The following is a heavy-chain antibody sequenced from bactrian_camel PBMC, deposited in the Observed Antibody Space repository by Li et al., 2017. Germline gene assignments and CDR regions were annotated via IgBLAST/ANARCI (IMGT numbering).Heavy chain of an antibody. CDR2: IYSDGST. CDR3: AARQQSQSPESFMY. D-gene: IGHD3*01. Sequence: VQLVESGGGSVQAGRSLRLSCVGSGYTDGTSCMGWFRQPPGKEHEGVATIYSDGSTSYADTAKGRFTISKDNAKNTLYLQMNSLKPEDSAMYYCAARQQSQSPESFMYWGQGTQVTVS. J-gene: IGHJ4*01. V-gene: IGHV3S26*01. CDR1: GYTDGTSC.